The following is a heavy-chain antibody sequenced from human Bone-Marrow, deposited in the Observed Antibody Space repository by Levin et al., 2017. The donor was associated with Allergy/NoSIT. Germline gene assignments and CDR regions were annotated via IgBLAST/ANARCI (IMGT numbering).Heavy chain of an antibody. CDR2: MYYSGGA. Sequence: PSETLSLTCTVSGGSISNHYWSWIRQTPGEGLEWIGSMYYSGGANYNPSLKSRVTMSEDTSKNQFSLKVSSVTTADTAVYYCASTPPRDDGGHSPFHWYFDVWGRGALVTVSS. CDR3: ASTPPRDDGGHSPFHWYFDV. J-gene: IGHJ2*01. CDR1: GGSISNHY. V-gene: IGHV4-59*11. D-gene: IGHD4-23*01.